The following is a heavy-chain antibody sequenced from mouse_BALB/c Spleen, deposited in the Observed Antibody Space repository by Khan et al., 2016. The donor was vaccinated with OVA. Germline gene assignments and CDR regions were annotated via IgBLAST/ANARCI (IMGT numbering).Heavy chain of an antibody. CDR3: ARGGLYYYVSSPTWFAY. V-gene: IGHV9-1*02. CDR2: INTYTGEP. J-gene: IGHJ3*01. CDR1: GYTFTNSG. D-gene: IGHD1-1*01. Sequence: QIQLVQSGPELKKPGETVKISCKASGYTFTNSGMNWVKQSPGKDLKWMGWINTYTGEPTYADDFRGRFAFSLETSASIAYLQINTLKNEDMATYFCARGGLYYYVSSPTWFAYWGQGTLVTVSA.